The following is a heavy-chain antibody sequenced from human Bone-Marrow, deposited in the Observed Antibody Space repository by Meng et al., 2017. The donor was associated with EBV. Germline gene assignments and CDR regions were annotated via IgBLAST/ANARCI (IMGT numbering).Heavy chain of an antibody. CDR2: INHSGST. Sequence: VHRPLWVARHWNPPEPLYLPVAFYVGSFSGSYGSWIRQPPGKGLGWNWEINHSGSTNYTPSLKSRVTISVDTSKNQFSLKLSSVTAADTAVYYCARGPLEWEPRGEDYWGQGTLVTVSS. V-gene: IGHV4-34*01. CDR1: VGSFSGSY. J-gene: IGHJ4*02. CDR3: ARGPLEWEPRGEDY. D-gene: IGHD1-26*01.